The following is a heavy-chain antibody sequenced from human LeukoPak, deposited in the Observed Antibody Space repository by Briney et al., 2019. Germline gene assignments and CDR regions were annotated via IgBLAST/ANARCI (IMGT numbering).Heavy chain of an antibody. CDR3: ARGRITFGGVIVLDY. CDR2: IYHSGST. V-gene: IGHV4-4*02. J-gene: IGHJ4*02. CDR1: GVSISSSNW. Sequence: SETLSLTCAVSGVSISSSNWWSWVRQPPGQGLGWIGEIYHSGSTNYNPSLKSRVTISVDKSKNQFSLKLSSVTAADTAVYYCARGRITFGGVIVLDYWGQGTLVTVSS. D-gene: IGHD3-16*02.